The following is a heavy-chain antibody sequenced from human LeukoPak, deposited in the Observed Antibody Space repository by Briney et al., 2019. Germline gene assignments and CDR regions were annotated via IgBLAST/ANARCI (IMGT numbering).Heavy chain of an antibody. CDR3: ARDAPQGT. CDR1: GGTFSSYA. Sequence: SVKVSCKASGGTFSSYAISWVRQAPGQGLEWTGRIIPIFGTANYAQKFQGRVTITTDESTSTAYMELSSLRSEDTAVYYCARDAPQGTWGQGTLATVSS. J-gene: IGHJ5*02. D-gene: IGHD6-13*01. V-gene: IGHV1-69*05. CDR2: IIPIFGTA.